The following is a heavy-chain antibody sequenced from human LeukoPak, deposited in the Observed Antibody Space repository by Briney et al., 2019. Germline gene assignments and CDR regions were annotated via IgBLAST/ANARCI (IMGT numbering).Heavy chain of an antibody. V-gene: IGHV4-39*07. CDR2: IYYGGST. Sequence: SETLSLTCTVSGGSISSDSYYWGWIRQPPGKGLEWIGSIYYGGSTYYNPSLKSRVTISIDTSKNQFSLKLISVTAADTAVYYCARDMPWSGWYALDYWGQGTLVTVSS. CDR1: GGSISSDSYY. J-gene: IGHJ4*02. D-gene: IGHD6-19*01. CDR3: ARDMPWSGWYALDY.